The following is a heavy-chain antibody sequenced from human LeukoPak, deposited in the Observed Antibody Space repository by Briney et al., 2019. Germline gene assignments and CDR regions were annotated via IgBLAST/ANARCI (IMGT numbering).Heavy chain of an antibody. CDR1: GGSISSSSYY. D-gene: IGHD3-3*01. V-gene: IGHV4-39*01. CDR3: ARRVTIFGVDRAYYYMDV. J-gene: IGHJ6*03. CDR2: IYYSGST. Sequence: SETLSLTCTVSGGSISSSSYYWGWIRQPPGRGLEWIGSIYYSGSTYYNPSLKSRVTISVDTSKNQFSLKLSSVTAADTAVYYIARRVTIFGVDRAYYYMDVWGKGTTVTVSS.